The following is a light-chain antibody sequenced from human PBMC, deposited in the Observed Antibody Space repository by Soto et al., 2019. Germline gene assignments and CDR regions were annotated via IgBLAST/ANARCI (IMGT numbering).Light chain of an antibody. CDR1: QSVSPY. Sequence: AVTLSPATMALSPGERAPLSRRASQSVSPYLAWYQQRPGKAPRLLIYDASYRATDIPPRFSGSGSGTDFTLTISSLDPEAVAVYYGQRRRSWPRTITFCQGTRLEIK. J-gene: IGKJ5*01. CDR2: DAS. V-gene: IGKV3-11*01. CDR3: QRRRSWPRTIT.